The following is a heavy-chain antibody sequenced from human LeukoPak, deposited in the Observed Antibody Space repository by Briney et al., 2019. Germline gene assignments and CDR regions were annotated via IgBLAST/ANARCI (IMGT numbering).Heavy chain of an antibody. CDR2: IYTSGST. J-gene: IGHJ2*01. V-gene: IGHV4-61*02. CDR1: GGSISSGSYY. D-gene: IGHD3-10*01. CDR3: AREETSYGSGRPPSWYFDL. Sequence: PSETLSLTCTVSGGSISSGSYYWSWIRQPAGKGLEWIGRIYTSGSTNYNPSLKSRVTISVDTSKNQFSLKLSSVTAADTAVYYCAREETSYGSGRPPSWYFDLWGRGTLVTVSS.